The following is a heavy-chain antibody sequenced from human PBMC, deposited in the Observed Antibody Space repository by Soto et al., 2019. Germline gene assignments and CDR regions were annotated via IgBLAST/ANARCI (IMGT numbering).Heavy chain of an antibody. V-gene: IGHV5-51*01. D-gene: IGHD1-20*01. Sequence: GGSLRLSCKGSGYSFTSYWIGWVRQMPGKGLEWMGIIYPGDSDTRYSPSFQGQVTISADKSISTAYLQWSSLKASDTAMYYCARLARRITGTTSVDYWGQGTLVTVSS. J-gene: IGHJ4*02. CDR2: IYPGDSDT. CDR1: GYSFTSYW. CDR3: ARLARRITGTTSVDY.